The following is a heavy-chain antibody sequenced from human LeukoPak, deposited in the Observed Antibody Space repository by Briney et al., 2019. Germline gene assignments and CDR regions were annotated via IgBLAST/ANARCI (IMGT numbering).Heavy chain of an antibody. CDR3: ARGRSLFGVVIEDY. Sequence: ASVKVSCXASGYTFTSYDINWARQATGQGLEWMGWMNPNSGNTGYAQKFQGRVTITRNTSISTAYMELSSLRSEDTAVYYCARGRSLFGVVIEDYWGQGTLVTVSS. V-gene: IGHV1-8*03. D-gene: IGHD3-3*01. J-gene: IGHJ4*02. CDR1: GYTFTSYD. CDR2: MNPNSGNT.